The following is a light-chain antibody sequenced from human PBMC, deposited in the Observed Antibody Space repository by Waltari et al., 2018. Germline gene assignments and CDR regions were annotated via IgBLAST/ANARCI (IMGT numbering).Light chain of an antibody. CDR2: YNS. J-gene: IGLJ3*02. CDR3: QVWDSSGDHPGVYWV. CDR1: DIGSKS. V-gene: IGLV3-21*04. Sequence: SYPLTQPPSVSVAPGKTARITCGGNDIGSKSVHWYQQKPGQAPVLVIYYNSDRPSGIPERFSGSNSGNTATLTIRRVEAGDEADYYCQVWDSSGDHPGVYWVFGGGTKLTVL.